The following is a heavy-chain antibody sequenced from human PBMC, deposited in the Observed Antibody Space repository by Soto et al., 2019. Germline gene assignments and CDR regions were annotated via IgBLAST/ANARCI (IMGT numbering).Heavy chain of an antibody. Sequence: QVQLQQSGPGLVKPSQTLSLICAISGDGVSSDSATWKWIRQSPSRGLEWLGRTYYRSKWYNDYAVSVNSRIAIPPDTDKNQLSLQRTSVTPEDTAVYFCARDSGGWHWYFDLWGRGTLVTVS. CDR3: ARDSGGWHWYFDL. J-gene: IGHJ2*01. D-gene: IGHD2-15*01. V-gene: IGHV6-1*01. CDR2: TYYRSKWYN. CDR1: GDGVSSDSAT.